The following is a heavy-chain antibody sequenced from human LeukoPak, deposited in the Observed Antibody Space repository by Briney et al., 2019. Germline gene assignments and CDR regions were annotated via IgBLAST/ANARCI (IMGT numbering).Heavy chain of an antibody. V-gene: IGHV4-59*01. Sequence: PSETLSLTRTVSGGSISRYYWSWMREPPGKGLEWIGYIYYSGSTNYNPSLKSRVTISVDTSKNQFSLKLISVTAADASVYYCGRPPRSSCYKSDDLDIWGKGTMVTVSS. CDR2: IYYSGST. J-gene: IGHJ3*02. D-gene: IGHD6-13*01. CDR3: GRPPRSSCYKSDDLDI. CDR1: GGSISRYY.